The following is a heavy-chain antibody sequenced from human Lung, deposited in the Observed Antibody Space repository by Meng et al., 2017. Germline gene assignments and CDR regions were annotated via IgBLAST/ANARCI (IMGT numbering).Heavy chain of an antibody. CDR1: GFTFNTYA. J-gene: IGHJ2*01. Sequence: QVELVGLGGGVVQPGGSLRLSCAASGFTFNTYAMHWVRQAPGKGLEWVSLMSFDGAQIYYSDSVRGRFTISRDNSKNTLYLQMNSLRAEDTAVYYCARDKPPNDVWGRGTLVTVSS. CDR2: MSFDGAQI. V-gene: IGHV3-30*01. CDR3: ARDKPPNDV.